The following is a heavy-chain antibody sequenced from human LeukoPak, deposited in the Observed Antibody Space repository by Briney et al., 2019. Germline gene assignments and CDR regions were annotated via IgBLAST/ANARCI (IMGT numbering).Heavy chain of an antibody. J-gene: IGHJ6*03. D-gene: IGHD5-18*01. Sequence: GGSLRLSCAASGFTFSSYWMSWVRQAPGKRLEWVANIKQDGSEKYYVDSVKGRFTISRDNAKNSLYLQMNSLRAEDTAVYYCARGSTALNYYYYYMDVWGKGTTVTVSS. V-gene: IGHV3-7*01. CDR3: ARGSTALNYYYYYMDV. CDR1: GFTFSSYW. CDR2: IKQDGSEK.